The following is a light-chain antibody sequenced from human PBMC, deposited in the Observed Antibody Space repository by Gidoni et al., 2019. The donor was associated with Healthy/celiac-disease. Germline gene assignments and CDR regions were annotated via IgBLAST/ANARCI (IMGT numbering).Light chain of an antibody. CDR3: QQYDNLPPYT. CDR1: QDISNY. Sequence: DIQMTQSPSSLSASVGDSVTITCQARQDISNYLNWYQQKPGKAPKLLIYDASNLETGVPSRFSGSGSGTDFTFPISSLQPEDISTYYCQQYDNLPPYTFGQGTKLEIK. V-gene: IGKV1-33*01. CDR2: DAS. J-gene: IGKJ2*01.